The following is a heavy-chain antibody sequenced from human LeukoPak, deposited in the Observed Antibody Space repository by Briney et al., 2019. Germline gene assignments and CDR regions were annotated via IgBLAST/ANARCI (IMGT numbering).Heavy chain of an antibody. CDR3: VRSPTYYNMDV. V-gene: IGHV3-30*03. CDR1: GFTFSNYV. CDR2: ISYDGTNK. J-gene: IGHJ6*03. Sequence: GGSLRLSCVASGFTFSNYVIHWVRQAPGKGREGLAVISYDGTNKYYADTVKGRFTISRDHPQGTVDLQMNTLRGADTAVYYCVRSPTYYNMDVWGKGTTVTVSS.